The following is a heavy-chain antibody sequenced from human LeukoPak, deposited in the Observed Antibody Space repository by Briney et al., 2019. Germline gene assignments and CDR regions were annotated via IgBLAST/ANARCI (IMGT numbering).Heavy chain of an antibody. D-gene: IGHD3-16*02. Sequence: SETLSLTCSVSGGSFSTYDWNWVRQPPGKGLEWIGYMQSTGNSKYNASPKSGVSIFVGTSKKQAVLIRKSVLGADTAVIYCAGDTQHSYGRYFDHWGQGMLVTVSS. CDR1: GGSFSTYD. V-gene: IGHV4-59*01. CDR3: AGDTQHSYGRYFDH. CDR2: MQSTGNS. J-gene: IGHJ4*02.